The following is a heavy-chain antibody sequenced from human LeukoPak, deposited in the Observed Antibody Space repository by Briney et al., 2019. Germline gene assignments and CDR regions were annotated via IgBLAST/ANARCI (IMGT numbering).Heavy chain of an antibody. J-gene: IGHJ4*02. Sequence: PGGSLRLSCAASGFTFDDYAMHWVRQAPGKGLEWVSGISWNSGSIGYADSVKGRFTISRDNAKNSLYLQMNSLRAEDTALYYCAKAGTMIVVVSTPFDYWGQGTLVTVSS. D-gene: IGHD3-22*01. CDR2: ISWNSGSI. CDR1: GFTFDDYA. V-gene: IGHV3-9*01. CDR3: AKAGTMIVVVSTPFDY.